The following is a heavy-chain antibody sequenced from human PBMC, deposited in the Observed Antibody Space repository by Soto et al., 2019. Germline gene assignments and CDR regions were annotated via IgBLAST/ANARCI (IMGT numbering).Heavy chain of an antibody. J-gene: IGHJ3*02. CDR1: GYTFTGYY. CDR2: INPNSGGT. CDR3: AREKDYYDSSGYRSVAFDI. Sequence: ASVKGSCKASGYTFTGYYMHWVRQAPGQGLEWMGWINPNSGGTNYAQKFQGWVTMTRDTSISTAYMELSRLRSDDTAVYYCAREKDYYDSSGYRSVAFDIWGQGTMVTVSS. V-gene: IGHV1-2*04. D-gene: IGHD3-22*01.